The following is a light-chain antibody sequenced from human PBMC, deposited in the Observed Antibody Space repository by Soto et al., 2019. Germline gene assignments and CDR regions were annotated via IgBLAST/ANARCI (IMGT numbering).Light chain of an antibody. CDR2: DAS. CDR1: QSISSW. J-gene: IGKJ1*01. V-gene: IGKV1-5*01. Sequence: DIQMTQSPSTLPASVGDRVTITCRASQSISSWLAWYQQKPGKAPKLLIYDASSLESGVPSRFSGSGYGTEFALTIGSLQPDDFATYYGRQYSINSWTFGQGTKVEIK. CDR3: RQYSINSWT.